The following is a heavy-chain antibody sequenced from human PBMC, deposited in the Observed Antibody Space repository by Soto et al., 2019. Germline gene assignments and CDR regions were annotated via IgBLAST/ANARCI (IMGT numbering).Heavy chain of an antibody. CDR2: IYHSGST. J-gene: IGHJ4*02. D-gene: IGHD4-17*01. CDR3: AVDYANGYYLDY. CDR1: GYSISSGFY. Sequence: SETLSLTCDVSGYSISSGFYWGWIRQPPGKGLEWIGNIYHSGSTHYNPSLKSRVTISVDTSKNQFSLKLTSVTAADTAVYYCAVDYANGYYLDYWGQGTLVTVSS. V-gene: IGHV4-38-2*01.